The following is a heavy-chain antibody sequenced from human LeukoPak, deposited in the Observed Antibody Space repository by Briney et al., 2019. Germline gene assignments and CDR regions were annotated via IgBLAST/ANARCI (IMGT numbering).Heavy chain of an antibody. CDR1: GGSISSYY. Sequence: ETLSLTCTVSGGSISSYYWSWIRQPPGKGLEWVGYIYYSGSTNYNPSLKSRVTISVDTSKNQFSLKLSSVTAADTAVYYCARESYDFWSGQNYYYYMDVWGKGTTVTVSS. D-gene: IGHD3-3*01. CDR2: IYYSGST. V-gene: IGHV4-59*01. CDR3: ARESYDFWSGQNYYYYMDV. J-gene: IGHJ6*03.